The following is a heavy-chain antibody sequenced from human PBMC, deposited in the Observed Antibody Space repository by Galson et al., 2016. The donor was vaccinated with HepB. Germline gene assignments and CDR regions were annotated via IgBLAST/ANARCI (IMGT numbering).Heavy chain of an antibody. V-gene: IGHV3-33*01. CDR2: IWFDGSNE. Sequence: SLRLSCAASGISFSKSAMHWVRQAPGKGLEWVAVIWFDGSNENYGASVKGRFTISRDNSKDTLCMQINSLRPEDTATYFCARQLVTDWYPFDIWGQGTLVAVSP. D-gene: IGHD2-2*01. CDR3: ARQLVTDWYPFDI. CDR1: GISFSKSA. J-gene: IGHJ4*02.